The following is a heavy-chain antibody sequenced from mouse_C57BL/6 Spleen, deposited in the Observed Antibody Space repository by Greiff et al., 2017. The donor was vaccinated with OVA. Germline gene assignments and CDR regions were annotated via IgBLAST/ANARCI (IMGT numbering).Heavy chain of an antibody. V-gene: IGHV1-26*01. CDR1: GYTFTDYY. D-gene: IGHD2-3*01. Sequence: EVQLHQSGPELVKPGASVKISCKASGYTFTDYYMNWVKQSHGKSLAWIGDINPNNGGTSYNQKFKGKATLTVDKSSSTAYMELRSLTSEDSAVYYCARGGLYDGYDFDYWGQGTTLTVSS. CDR3: ARGGLYDGYDFDY. CDR2: INPNNGGT. J-gene: IGHJ2*01.